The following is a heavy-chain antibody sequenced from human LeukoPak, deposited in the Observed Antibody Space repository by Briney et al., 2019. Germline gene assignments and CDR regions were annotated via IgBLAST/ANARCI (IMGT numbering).Heavy chain of an antibody. Sequence: SETLSLTCTVSGGSISSYYWSWIRQPAGKGLEWIGRIYTSGSTNYNPSLKSRVTMSVDTSKNRFSLKLSSVTAADTAVYYCAREPYDFWSGGYYFDYWGQGTLVTVSS. D-gene: IGHD3-3*01. J-gene: IGHJ4*02. CDR1: GGSISSYY. CDR2: IYTSGST. V-gene: IGHV4-4*07. CDR3: AREPYDFWSGGYYFDY.